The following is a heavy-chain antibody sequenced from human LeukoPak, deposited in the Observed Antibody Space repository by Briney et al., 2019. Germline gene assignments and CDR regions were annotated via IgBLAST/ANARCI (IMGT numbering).Heavy chain of an antibody. CDR1: GFTFGGYT. V-gene: IGHV3-21*01. D-gene: IGHD3-16*02. Sequence: GGSLRLSCAASGFTFGGYTMSWVRQAPGKGLQWVLTITSGGDYMYYSDPVKGRFTISRDDSKNSLYLHMNSLRAEDTAVYYCARVSIFGVVIANDYWGQGTVVTVSS. CDR2: ITSGGDYM. J-gene: IGHJ4*02. CDR3: ARVSIFGVVIANDY.